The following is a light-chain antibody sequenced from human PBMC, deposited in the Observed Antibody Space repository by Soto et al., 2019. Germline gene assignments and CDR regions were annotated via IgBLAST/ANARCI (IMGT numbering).Light chain of an antibody. J-gene: IGLJ1*01. Sequence: QSVLTQPPSVSGAPGQRVTISCTGSSSKIGAGYDVHWYQQLPGTAPKLLIYGNSNRPSGVPDRFSGSKSGTSASLAITGLQAQDEAVFSSQSYDSSVGGLYVCGAGTKATAL. CDR2: GNS. CDR3: QSYDSSVGGLYV. CDR1: SSKIGAGYD. V-gene: IGLV1-40*01.